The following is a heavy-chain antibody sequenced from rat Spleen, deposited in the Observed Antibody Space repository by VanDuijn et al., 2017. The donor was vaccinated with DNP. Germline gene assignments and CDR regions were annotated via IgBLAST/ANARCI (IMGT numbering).Heavy chain of an antibody. CDR1: GYSITSNY. CDR3: ARDDYGSYGAMDA. CDR2: ISYSGST. J-gene: IGHJ4*01. D-gene: IGHD1-3*01. V-gene: IGHV3-1*01. Sequence: EVQLQESGPGLVKPSQSLSLTCSVTGYSITSNYWGWIRKFPGNKMEWIGHISYSGSTSYNPSLKSRISVTRDTSKNQFFLQLNSVSTEDTATYYCARDDYGSYGAMDAWGQGTSVTVSS.